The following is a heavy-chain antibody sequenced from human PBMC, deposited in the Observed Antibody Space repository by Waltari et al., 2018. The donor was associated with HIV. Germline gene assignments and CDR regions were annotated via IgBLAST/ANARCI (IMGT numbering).Heavy chain of an antibody. CDR3: ARLPYSTSRFDY. CDR2: FWRTGST. Sequence: QVQLQESGPGLVKPSETLSLTCAVSGYSISSGYYWGWIRQPPWKGLEWIGSFWRTGSTYYNPSLKSRVTISGDTSKNQFSLNLTSVTAADTAVYFCARLPYSTSRFDYWGQGTLVTVSS. D-gene: IGHD6-6*01. V-gene: IGHV4-38-2*01. J-gene: IGHJ4*02. CDR1: GYSISSGYY.